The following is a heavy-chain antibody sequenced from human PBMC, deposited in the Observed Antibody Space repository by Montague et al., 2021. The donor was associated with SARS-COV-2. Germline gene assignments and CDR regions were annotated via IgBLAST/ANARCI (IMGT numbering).Heavy chain of an antibody. V-gene: IGHV3-23*01. Sequence: SLRLSCAASGFTFSSYAMSWVRQAPGKGLEWVSGIRGNGGSTYYADSVKGRFTISRDNAKNSLYLQMNSLRDEDTAVYYCARDLGLVPAMVYYYYYGMDVWGQGTTVTVSS. D-gene: IGHD5-18*01. CDR2: IRGNGGST. CDR3: ARDLGLVPAMVYYYYYGMDV. CDR1: GFTFSSYA. J-gene: IGHJ6*02.